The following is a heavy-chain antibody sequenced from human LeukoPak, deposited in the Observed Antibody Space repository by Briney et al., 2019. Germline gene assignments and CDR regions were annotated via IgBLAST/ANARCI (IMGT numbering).Heavy chain of an antibody. CDR3: AMLASQYLTSWFDY. D-gene: IGHD2/OR15-2a*01. CDR1: GFTFSSSA. V-gene: IGHV3-23*01. Sequence: GGSLRLSCATSGFTFSSSAMTWVRQTPGKGLEWVSTISVGGGDTNYADSVKGRFTISRDNSKSTLYLQMNSLSAEDTAVYYCAMLASQYLTSWFDYWGQGTLVAVSS. CDR2: ISVGGGDT. J-gene: IGHJ4*02.